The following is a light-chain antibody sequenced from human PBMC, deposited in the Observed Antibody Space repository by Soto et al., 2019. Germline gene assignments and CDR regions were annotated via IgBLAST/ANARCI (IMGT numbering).Light chain of an antibody. Sequence: DIQMTQSPSSLSASIGDRVTITCRASQNIDTYLHWYQQIPGRSPKLLIYAASSFQGGVPSRFSGSGSGTDFTLTISNLQPEDFAVYYCQQSYNTPTLTFGQGTRVEIK. CDR3: QQSYNTPTLT. CDR2: AAS. J-gene: IGKJ1*01. V-gene: IGKV1-39*01. CDR1: QNIDTY.